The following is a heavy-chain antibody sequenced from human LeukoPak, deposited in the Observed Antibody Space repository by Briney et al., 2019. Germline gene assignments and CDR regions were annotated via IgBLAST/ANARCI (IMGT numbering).Heavy chain of an antibody. CDR2: INWNSGSI. J-gene: IGHJ4*02. D-gene: IGHD5-18*01. V-gene: IGHV3-9*01. CDR3: AKNADTTMGYSYYFDY. CDR1: GFTFDDYA. Sequence: SLRLSCAASGFTFDDYAMHWVRPAPGKGLEWVSGINWNSGSIGYADSVKGRFTISRDNAKNSLYLQMNSLRAEDTALYYCAKNADTTMGYSYYFDYWGQGTLVTVSS.